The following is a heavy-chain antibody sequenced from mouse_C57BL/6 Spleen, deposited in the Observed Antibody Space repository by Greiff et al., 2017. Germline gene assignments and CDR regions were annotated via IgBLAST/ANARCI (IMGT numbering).Heavy chain of an antibody. J-gene: IGHJ4*01. D-gene: IGHD1-1*01. CDR3: ARPNYYGSSYGAMDY. Sequence: EVQVVESGGGLVQPGGSLSLSCAASGFTFTDYYMSWVRQPPGKALEWLGFIRNKANGYTTEYSASVKGRFTISRDNSQSILYLQMNALRAEDSATYYCARPNYYGSSYGAMDYWGQGTSVTVSS. CDR2: IRNKANGYTT. CDR1: GFTFTDYY. V-gene: IGHV7-3*01.